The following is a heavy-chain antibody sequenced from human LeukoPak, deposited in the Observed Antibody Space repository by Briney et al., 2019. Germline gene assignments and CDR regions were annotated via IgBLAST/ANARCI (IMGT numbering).Heavy chain of an antibody. CDR2: IRQDGSEE. CDR3: ARDTVPSFGWFDP. Sequence: GESLRLSCVVSGFTFSSSWMSWVRQAPGKGLEWVANIRQDGSEEYYVDSVKGRFSISRDNAKNSLYLQMNSLRAEDTAVYYCARDTVPSFGWFDPWGQGTLVTVSS. V-gene: IGHV3-7*01. J-gene: IGHJ5*02. CDR1: GFTFSSSW. D-gene: IGHD3-3*01.